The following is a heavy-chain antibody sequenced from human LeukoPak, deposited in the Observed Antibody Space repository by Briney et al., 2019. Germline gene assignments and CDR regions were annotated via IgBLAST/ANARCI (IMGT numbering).Heavy chain of an antibody. V-gene: IGHV5-51*01. J-gene: IGHJ5*02. CDR3: ARAVVTAIPSWFDP. CDR2: LYPGDSDT. D-gene: IGHD2-21*02. Sequence: GESLKISCKGSGYSFTSYWIGWVRQLPGKGLEWVGLLYPGDSDTRYSPSFQGQVTISADKSISTAYLQWSSLKASDTAMYYCARAVVTAIPSWFDPWGQGTLVTVSS. CDR1: GYSFTSYW.